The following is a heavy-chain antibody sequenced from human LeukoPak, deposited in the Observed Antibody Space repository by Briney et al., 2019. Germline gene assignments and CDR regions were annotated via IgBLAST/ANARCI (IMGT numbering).Heavy chain of an antibody. D-gene: IGHD2-2*01. CDR2: IYYSGST. V-gene: IGHV4-30-4*08. J-gene: IGHJ3*02. CDR1: GGSISSGDYY. Sequence: SETPSLTCTVSGGSISSGDYYWSWIRQPPGKGLEWIGYIYYSGSTYYNPSLKSRVTISVDTSKNQFSLKLSSVTAADTAVYYWARASVVVPAAIFRLPGDAFDIWGQGTMVTVSS. CDR3: ARASVVVPAAIFRLPGDAFDI.